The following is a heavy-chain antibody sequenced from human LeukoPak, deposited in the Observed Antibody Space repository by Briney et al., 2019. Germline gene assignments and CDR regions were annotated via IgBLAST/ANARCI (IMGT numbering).Heavy chain of an antibody. CDR1: GGTFSSYA. CDR2: IIPIFGTA. V-gene: IGHV1-69*13. J-gene: IGHJ5*02. Sequence: SVKVSCKASGGTFSSYAISWVRQAPGQGLEWMGGIIPIFGTANYAQKFQGRVTITADESTSTAYMELSSLRSEDTAMYYCARVGYCSSTSCHHLGFQFDPWGQGTLVTVSS. D-gene: IGHD2-2*01. CDR3: ARVGYCSSTSCHHLGFQFDP.